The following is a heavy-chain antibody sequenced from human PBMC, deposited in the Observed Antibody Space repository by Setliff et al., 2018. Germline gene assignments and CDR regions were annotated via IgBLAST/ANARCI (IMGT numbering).Heavy chain of an antibody. D-gene: IGHD1-26*01. J-gene: IGHJ4*02. Sequence: PSETLSLTCAVSSLSVSSGYFWGWIRQPPGKGLEWIGCLYHGGTTHCNPSLKSRVTISLDTSKNGFSLKLSSVTAADTAVYYCARVPALGGMVGTHGIDYWGQGTLVTVSS. CDR3: ARVPALGGMVGTHGIDY. CDR2: LYHGGTT. CDR1: SLSVSSGYF. V-gene: IGHV4-38-2*01.